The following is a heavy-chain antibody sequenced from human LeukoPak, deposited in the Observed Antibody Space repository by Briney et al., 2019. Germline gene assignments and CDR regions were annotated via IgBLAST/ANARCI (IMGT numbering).Heavy chain of an antibody. D-gene: IGHD3-22*01. CDR1: GGSISSGDYY. J-gene: IGHJ4*02. Sequence: SETLSLTCTVSGGSISSGDYYWSWIRQPPGKGLEWIGYIYYSGSTYYNPSLKSRVTISVDTSKNQFSLKLSSVTAADMAVYYCARVRVRWLCPDYWGQGTLVTVSS. CDR2: IYYSGST. V-gene: IGHV4-30-4*01. CDR3: ARVRVRWLCPDY.